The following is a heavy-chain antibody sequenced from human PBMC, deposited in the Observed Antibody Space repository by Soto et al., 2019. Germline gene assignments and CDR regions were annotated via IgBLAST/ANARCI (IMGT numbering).Heavy chain of an antibody. CDR3: ARRSSRGSYFDY. V-gene: IGHV4-39*01. J-gene: IGHJ4*02. Sequence: QLQLQESGPGLVKPSETLSLTCTVSGGSISSSSYYWGWIRQPPGKGLEWIGSIYYSGSTYYNPSLKGRVTISVETSKNQFSLKLGSVTAADTAVYYCARRSSRGSYFDYWGQGTLVTVSS. CDR2: IYYSGST. D-gene: IGHD6-13*01. CDR1: GGSISSSSYY.